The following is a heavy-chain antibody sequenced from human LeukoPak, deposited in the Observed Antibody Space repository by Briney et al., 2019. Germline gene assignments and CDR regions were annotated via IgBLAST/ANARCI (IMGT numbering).Heavy chain of an antibody. D-gene: IGHD5-24*01. Sequence: SETLSLTCAVSGDSVSSNYWWTWVRQSPGKGLEWIGEIYHSGSTHYNPSLKSRVTISVDKSKNQFSLRLYSASAADTAVYYCARMATIRSGFDYWGQGTLVTVSS. J-gene: IGHJ4*02. CDR3: ARMATIRSGFDY. V-gene: IGHV4-4*02. CDR1: GDSVSSNYW. CDR2: IYHSGST.